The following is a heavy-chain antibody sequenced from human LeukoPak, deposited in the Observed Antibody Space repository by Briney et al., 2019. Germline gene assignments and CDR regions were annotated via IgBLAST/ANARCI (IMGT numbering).Heavy chain of an antibody. J-gene: IGHJ6*02. D-gene: IGHD1-14*01. CDR2: IYYSGST. CDR1: GGSISSGGYY. CDR3: ARDTTGNYYYGMDV. Sequence: SETLSLTCTVSGGSISSGGYYWSWIRQHPGKGLEWIGYIYYSGSTYYNPSLKSRVTISVDTSKNQFSLKLSSVTAADTAVYYCARDTTGNYYYGMDVWGQGTAVTVSS. V-gene: IGHV4-30-4*08.